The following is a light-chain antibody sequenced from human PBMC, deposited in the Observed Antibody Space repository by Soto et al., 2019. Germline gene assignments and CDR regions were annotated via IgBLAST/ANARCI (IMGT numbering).Light chain of an antibody. CDR2: GAS. V-gene: IGKV3-20*01. Sequence: EIVLTQSPGTLSLSPWERATLSCRASQSVNTRYLAWYQQKPGQAPRHLIYGASTRAAGIPDTFSGSGSGIDFTLTISRLEPEDFAVYYCQQYGSSPPYTFGQGTKLEIK. CDR3: QQYGSSPPYT. CDR1: QSVNTRY. J-gene: IGKJ2*01.